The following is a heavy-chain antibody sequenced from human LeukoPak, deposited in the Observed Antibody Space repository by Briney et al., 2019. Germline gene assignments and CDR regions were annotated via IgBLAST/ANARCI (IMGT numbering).Heavy chain of an antibody. CDR2: ISAYNGNT. D-gene: IGHD2-21*02. CDR3: AKGDYDYYYYMNV. V-gene: IGHV1-18*01. CDR1: GYTFTSYG. J-gene: IGHJ6*03. Sequence: GASVKVPCKASGYTFTSYGISWVRQAPGQGLEWMGWISAYNGNTNYAQKLQGRVTMTTDTSTSTACMELRSLRSDDTAVYYCAKGDYDYYYYMNVWGKGTTVTVSS.